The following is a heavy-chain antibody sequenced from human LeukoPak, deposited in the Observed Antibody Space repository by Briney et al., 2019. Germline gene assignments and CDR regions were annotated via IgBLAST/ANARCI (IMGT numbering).Heavy chain of an antibody. CDR2: ISYDGTNK. CDR3: ARESKSAGYSSGWIDY. V-gene: IGHV3-30-3*01. Sequence: GRSLRLSCVASGFTFSSYAMHWVRQAPGKGLEWLAVISYDGTNKFYADSVKGRFTSSRDNAKNSLYLQMNSLRAEDTAVYYCARESKSAGYSSGWIDYWGQGTLVTVSS. CDR1: GFTFSSYA. J-gene: IGHJ4*02. D-gene: IGHD6-19*01.